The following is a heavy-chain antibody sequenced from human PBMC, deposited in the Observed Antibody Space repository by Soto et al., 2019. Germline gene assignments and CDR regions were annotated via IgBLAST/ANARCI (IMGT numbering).Heavy chain of an antibody. CDR2: IYHSGST. CDR3: AKGGGSLWS. Sequence: QVQLQQWGAGLLKPSETLSLTCAVFGGSLSGYYWTWIRQPPGKGLEWIGEIYHSGSTNYSPSLKSRVTISVDTSKNQFSLKLSSVTAADTAVYYCAKGGGSLWSWGQGTLVTVSS. V-gene: IGHV4-34*01. CDR1: GGSLSGYY. J-gene: IGHJ5*02. D-gene: IGHD3-10*01.